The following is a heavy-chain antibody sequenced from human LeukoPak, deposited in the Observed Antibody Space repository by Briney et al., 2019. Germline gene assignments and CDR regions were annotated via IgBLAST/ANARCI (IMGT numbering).Heavy chain of an antibody. V-gene: IGHV3-23*01. CDR1: GITFSSYA. J-gene: IGHJ4*02. D-gene: IGHD6-13*01. CDR2: ISGSGVNT. CDR3: ARSRYSSSWLFDY. Sequence: PGGSLRLSCAAPGITFSSYAMTWVRQAPGKGLEWVSAISGSGVNTYYADSVKGRFTISRDNSKNTVYLQMNSLRAEDTAVFYCARSRYSSSWLFDYWGQGTLVTVSS.